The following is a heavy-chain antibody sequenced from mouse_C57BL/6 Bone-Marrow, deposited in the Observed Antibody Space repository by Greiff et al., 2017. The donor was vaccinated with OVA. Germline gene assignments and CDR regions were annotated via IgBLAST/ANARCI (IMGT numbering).Heavy chain of an antibody. V-gene: IGHV5-16*01. CDR2: INYDGSST. Sequence: EVNVVESEGGLVQPGSSMKLSCTASGFTFSDYYMAWVRQVPEKGLEWVANINYDGSSTYYLDSLKSRFIISRDNAKNILYLQMSSLKSEDTATYYCARAPYGGYFDVWGTGTTVTVSS. CDR1: GFTFSDYY. D-gene: IGHD1-1*01. J-gene: IGHJ1*03. CDR3: ARAPYGGYFDV.